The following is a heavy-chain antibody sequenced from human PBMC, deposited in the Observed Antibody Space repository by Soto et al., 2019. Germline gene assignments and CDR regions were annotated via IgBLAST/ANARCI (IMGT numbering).Heavy chain of an antibody. J-gene: IGHJ6*03. CDR1: GYTFTSYD. Sequence: SVKVSCKASGYTFTSYDINWVRQATGQGLEWMGRIIPILGIANYAQKFQGRVTITADKSTSTAYMELSSLRSEDTAVYYCASTVPAAMDNYYYYMDVWGKGTTVTVS. CDR2: IIPILGIA. CDR3: ASTVPAAMDNYYYYMDV. V-gene: IGHV1-69*04. D-gene: IGHD2-2*01.